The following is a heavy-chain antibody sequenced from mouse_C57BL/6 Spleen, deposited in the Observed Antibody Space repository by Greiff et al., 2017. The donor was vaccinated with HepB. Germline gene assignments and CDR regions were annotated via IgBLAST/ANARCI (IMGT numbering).Heavy chain of an antibody. D-gene: IGHD1-1*01. CDR2: ISSGGSYT. V-gene: IGHV5-6*01. CDR3: AGHKGTTGVDSFDY. J-gene: IGHJ2*01. Sequence: EVQLVESGGDLVKPGGSLKLSCAASGFTFSSYGMSWVRQTPDKRLEWVATISSGGSYTYYPDSVKGRFTISRDNAKNTLYLQMSSLKSEDTAMYYCAGHKGTTGVDSFDYWGQGTTLTVSS. CDR1: GFTFSSYG.